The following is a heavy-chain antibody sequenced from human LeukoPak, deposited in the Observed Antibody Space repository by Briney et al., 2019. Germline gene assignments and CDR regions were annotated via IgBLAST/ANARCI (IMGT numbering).Heavy chain of an antibody. CDR1: GYTFTSYG. Sequence: SVKVSCKASGYTFTSYGISWVRQAPGQGLEWMGGIIPIFGTANYAQKFQGRVTITADKSTSTAYMELSSLRSEDTAVYYCARDDLEYSSSSFHYWGQGTLVTVSS. D-gene: IGHD6-6*01. J-gene: IGHJ4*02. CDR2: IIPIFGTA. CDR3: ARDDLEYSSSSFHY. V-gene: IGHV1-69*06.